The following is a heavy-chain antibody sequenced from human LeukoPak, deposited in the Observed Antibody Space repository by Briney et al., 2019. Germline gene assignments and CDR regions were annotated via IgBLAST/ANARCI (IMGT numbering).Heavy chain of an antibody. Sequence: GGSLRLSCAASGFTFSSYAMHWVRQAPGKGLGWVAVISYDGSNKYYADSVKGRFTISRDNSKNTLYLQMNSLRAEDTAVYYCAREFGDPGDYWGQGTLVTVSS. J-gene: IGHJ4*02. CDR1: GFTFSSYA. V-gene: IGHV3-30*04. CDR2: ISYDGSNK. CDR3: AREFGDPGDY. D-gene: IGHD4-17*01.